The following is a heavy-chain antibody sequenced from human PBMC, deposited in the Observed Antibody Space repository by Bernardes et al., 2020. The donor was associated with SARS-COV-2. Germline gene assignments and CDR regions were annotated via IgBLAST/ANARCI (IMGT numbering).Heavy chain of an antibody. CDR1: GYTFTDYY. CDR2: INPNTGAT. V-gene: IGHV1-2*04. Sequence: ASVKVSCKASGYTFTDYYLHWVRQAPGQGLEWVGWINPNTGATHYAQKFQGWIALTRDTSISTAYMEVSGLKSDDTAVYFCAREVTPAAKMDYHYYGMDVWGQGTTVTVSS. CDR3: AREVTPAAKMDYHYYGMDV. J-gene: IGHJ6*02. D-gene: IGHD2-2*01.